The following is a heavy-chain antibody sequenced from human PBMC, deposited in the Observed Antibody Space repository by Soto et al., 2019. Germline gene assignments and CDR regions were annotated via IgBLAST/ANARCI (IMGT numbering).Heavy chain of an antibody. D-gene: IGHD6-13*01. J-gene: IGHJ5*02. CDR3: AREASGVSIAAAAGYNWFDP. V-gene: IGHV1-69*01. Sequence: QVQLVQSGAEVKKPGSSVKVSCKASGGTFSSYAISWVRQAPGQGLEWMGGIIPIFGTANYAQKFQGRVTITADESTSTAYMELRSLRSEDTAVYYCAREASGVSIAAAAGYNWFDPWGQGTLVTVSS. CDR2: IIPIFGTA. CDR1: GGTFSSYA.